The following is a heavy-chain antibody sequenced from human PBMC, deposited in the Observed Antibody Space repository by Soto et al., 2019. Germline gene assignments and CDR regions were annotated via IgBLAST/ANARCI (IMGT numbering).Heavy chain of an antibody. Sequence: EVQLLESGGGLVQPGGSLRLSCAASGFTFSSYAMSWVRQAAGQGLEWVSAISGSGGSTYYADSVKGRFTISRDNSKNTLYLQMNSLRAEDTAVYYCAKGGDYGSGLFDPWGQGTLVTVSS. CDR3: AKGGDYGSGLFDP. CDR1: GFTFSSYA. V-gene: IGHV3-23*01. CDR2: ISGSGGST. D-gene: IGHD3-10*01. J-gene: IGHJ5*02.